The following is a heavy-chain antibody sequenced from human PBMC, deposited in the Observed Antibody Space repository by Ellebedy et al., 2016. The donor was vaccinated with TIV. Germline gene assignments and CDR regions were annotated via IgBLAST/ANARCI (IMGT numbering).Heavy chain of an antibody. CDR2: IYSGGST. Sequence: GESLKISCAASGFIVSSNYMSWVRQAPGKGLQWVSVIYSGGSTYYADSVKGRFTISRDISKNTLYLQMNSLRAEDTAVYYCATLTVGHFDYWGQGTLVTVSS. CDR1: GFIVSSNY. J-gene: IGHJ4*02. CDR3: ATLTVGHFDY. V-gene: IGHV3-53*01.